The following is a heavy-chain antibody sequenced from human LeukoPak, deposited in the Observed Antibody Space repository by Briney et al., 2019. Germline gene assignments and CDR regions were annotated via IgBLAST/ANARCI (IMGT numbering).Heavy chain of an antibody. Sequence: GGSLRLSCAASGFTFSSYGMHWVRQAPGKGLEWVAVIWYDGSNKYYADSVKGRFTISRDNSKNTLYLQMNSLRAEDTAVYYCAKVRDFCSGYYPLFDYWGQGTLVTVSS. D-gene: IGHD3-3*01. CDR2: IWYDGSNK. J-gene: IGHJ4*02. CDR3: AKVRDFCSGYYPLFDY. CDR1: GFTFSSYG. V-gene: IGHV3-33*06.